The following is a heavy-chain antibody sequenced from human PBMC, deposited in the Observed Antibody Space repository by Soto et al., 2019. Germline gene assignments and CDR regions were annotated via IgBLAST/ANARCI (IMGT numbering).Heavy chain of an antibody. CDR2: MNPNSGNT. CDR3: ARGLYTGYDLEY. Sequence: ASVNCYVNASGYTFTSDDINWVRQATGQVLDWMGWMNPNSGNTGYAQNFQGRVTMTRNTSISTAYMELSSLRSEDTAVYYCARGLYTGYDLEYWGQGTLVNVSS. D-gene: IGHD5-12*01. J-gene: IGHJ4*02. V-gene: IGHV1-8*01. CDR1: GYTFTSDD.